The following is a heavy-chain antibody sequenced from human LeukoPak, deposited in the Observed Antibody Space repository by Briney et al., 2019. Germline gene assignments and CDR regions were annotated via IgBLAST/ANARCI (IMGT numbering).Heavy chain of an antibody. V-gene: IGHV3-23*01. CDR2: ISGSGGST. CDR3: AKTQSTYYYDSSGYYPFDY. CDR1: GFTFSSYA. D-gene: IGHD3-22*01. Sequence: GGSLRLSCAASGFTFSSYAMSWVRQAPGKGLEWVSAISGSGGSTYYADSVKGRFTISRDNSKNTTYLQMNSLRAEDTAVYYCAKTQSTYYYDSSGYYPFDYWGQGTLVTVSS. J-gene: IGHJ4*02.